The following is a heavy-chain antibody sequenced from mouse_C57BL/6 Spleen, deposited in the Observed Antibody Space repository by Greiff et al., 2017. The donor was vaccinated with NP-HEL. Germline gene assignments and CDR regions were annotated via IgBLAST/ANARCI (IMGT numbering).Heavy chain of an antibody. D-gene: IGHD2-5*01. V-gene: IGHV1-26*01. CDR3: ARAAYSNYDWYFDV. CDR1: GYTFTDYY. J-gene: IGHJ1*03. Sequence: EVQLQQSGPELVKPGASVKISCKASGYTFTDYYMNWVKQSHGKSLEWIGDINPNNGGTSYNQKFKGKATLTVDKSSSTAYMELRSLTSEDSAVYYCARAAYSNYDWYFDVWGTGTTVTVSS. CDR2: INPNNGGT.